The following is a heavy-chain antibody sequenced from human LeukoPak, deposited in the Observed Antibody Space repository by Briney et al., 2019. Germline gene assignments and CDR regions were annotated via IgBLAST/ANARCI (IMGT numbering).Heavy chain of an antibody. J-gene: IGHJ6*02. CDR3: ARDSPNGIAAAGSYYYYGMDV. D-gene: IGHD6-13*01. Sequence: SETLSLTCTVPGGSISSGSYYWSWIRQPAGKGLEWIGRIYTSGSTNYNPSLKSRVTISVDTSKNQFSLKLSSVTAADTAVYYCARDSPNGIAAAGSYYYYGMDVWGQGTTVTVSS. CDR1: GGSISSGSYY. CDR2: IYTSGST. V-gene: IGHV4-61*02.